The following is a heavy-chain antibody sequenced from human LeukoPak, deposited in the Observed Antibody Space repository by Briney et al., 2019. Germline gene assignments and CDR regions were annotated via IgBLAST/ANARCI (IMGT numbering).Heavy chain of an antibody. CDR3: ARVRPRTVTVQDCFDY. Sequence: PGGSLRLSCAASGFTFSSYSMNWVRQAPGKGLEWVSSISSSSSYIYYADSVKGRFTISRDNAKNSLYLQMNSLRAEDTAVYYCARVRPRTVTVQDCFDYWDQGTLVTVSS. D-gene: IGHD4-17*01. CDR1: GFTFSSYS. J-gene: IGHJ4*02. V-gene: IGHV3-21*01. CDR2: ISSSSSYI.